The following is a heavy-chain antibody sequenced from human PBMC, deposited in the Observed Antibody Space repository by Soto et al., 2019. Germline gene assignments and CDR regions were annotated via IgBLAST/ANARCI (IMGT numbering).Heavy chain of an antibody. D-gene: IGHD6-6*01. CDR2: IYHSGST. CDR3: ARYSIAARRGIDY. CDR1: GGSISSGGYS. Sequence: QLQLQESGSGLVKPSQTLSLTCADSGGSISSGGYSWSWIRQPPGKGLEWIGYIYHSGSTYYNPSLKSRVTISVDRSKNQFSLKLSSVTAADTAVYYCARYSIAARRGIDYWGQGTLVTVSS. J-gene: IGHJ4*02. V-gene: IGHV4-30-2*01.